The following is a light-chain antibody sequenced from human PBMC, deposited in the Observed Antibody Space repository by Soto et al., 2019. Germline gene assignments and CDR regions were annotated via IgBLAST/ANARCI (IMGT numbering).Light chain of an antibody. CDR3: SSYAGTNKMGV. CDR2: DVS. Sequence: QSALTQPPSASGSPGQSVTISCTGTSSDVGGYNYVSWYQQHPGKAPKLVIYDVSKRPSGVPDRFSGSKSGNTASLTVSGLQAEDEADYSCSSYAGTNKMGVFGGGTKLTVL. CDR1: SSDVGGYNY. V-gene: IGLV2-8*01. J-gene: IGLJ2*01.